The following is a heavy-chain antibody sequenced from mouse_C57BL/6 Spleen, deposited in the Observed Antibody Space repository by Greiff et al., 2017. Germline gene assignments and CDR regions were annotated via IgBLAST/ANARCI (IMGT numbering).Heavy chain of an antibody. CDR1: GYSFTDYN. D-gene: IGHD2-5*01. J-gene: IGHJ3*01. CDR3: ARLYYSNWGFAY. Sequence: LVEPGASVKIPCKASGYSFTDYNMDWVKQSHGKSLEWIGDINPNNGGTIYNQKFKGKATLTVDKSSSTAYMELRSLTSEDTAVYDCARLYYSNWGFAYWGQGTLVTVSA. V-gene: IGHV1-18*01. CDR2: INPNNGGT.